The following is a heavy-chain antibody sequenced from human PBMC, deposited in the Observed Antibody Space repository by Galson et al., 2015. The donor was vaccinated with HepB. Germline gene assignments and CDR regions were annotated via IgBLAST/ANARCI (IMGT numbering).Heavy chain of an antibody. V-gene: IGHV3-30*04. CDR1: GFTFSSYA. D-gene: IGHD6-13*01. CDR2: ISCDGSNK. J-gene: IGHJ5*02. Sequence: SLRLSCATSGFTFSSYAMHWVRQAPGKGLEWVAVISCDGSNKYYADSVKGRFTISRDNSKNTLYLQMNSLRAEDTAVYYCARDRRRIAAAGTSDWFDPWGQGTLVTVSS. CDR3: ARDRRRIAAAGTSDWFDP.